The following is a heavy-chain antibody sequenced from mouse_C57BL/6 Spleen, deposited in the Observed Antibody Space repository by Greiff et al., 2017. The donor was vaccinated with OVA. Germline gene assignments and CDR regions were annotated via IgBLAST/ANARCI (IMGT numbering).Heavy chain of an antibody. CDR2: ISNFAYSI. CDR3: ARALLERSCALDY. V-gene: IGHV5-15*04. D-gene: IGHD2-10*01. Sequence: EVMLVEPGGGLVQPGASLKLSCEASGFTFSDYGMPWVRQGPRKGPEWVAFISNFAYSIYYADTVTSRFTISRENAENTLYLEMSRLRSEDSAVYYCARALLERSCALDYWGQGTSVTVSS. CDR1: GFTFSDYG. J-gene: IGHJ4*01.